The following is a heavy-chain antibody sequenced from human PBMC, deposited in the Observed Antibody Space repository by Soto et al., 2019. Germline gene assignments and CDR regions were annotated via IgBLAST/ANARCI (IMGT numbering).Heavy chain of an antibody. CDR3: ARQLPPYDILTDNAFDI. CDR2: IYYSGST. CDR1: GGSISSSIYY. D-gene: IGHD3-9*01. J-gene: IGHJ3*02. Sequence: SETLSLTCTVSGGSISSSIYYWGWIRQPPGKGLEWIGSIYYSGSTYYNPSLKSRVTISVDTSKNQFSLKLSSVTAADTAVYYCARQLPPYDILTDNAFDIWGQGTMVTVSS. V-gene: IGHV4-39*01.